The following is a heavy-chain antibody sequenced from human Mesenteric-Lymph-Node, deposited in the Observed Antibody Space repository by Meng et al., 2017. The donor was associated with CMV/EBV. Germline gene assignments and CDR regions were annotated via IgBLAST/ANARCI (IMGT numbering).Heavy chain of an antibody. J-gene: IGHJ3*02. CDR2: ISSSGSTI. D-gene: IGHD2-2*01. V-gene: IGHV3-48*03. CDR3: ARESVVVVPAATIPSGAFDI. CDR1: GFTFSSYE. Sequence: GESLKISCAASGFTFSSYEMNWVRQAPGKGLEWVSYISSSGSTIYYADSVKGRFTISRDNAKNSLYLQMNSLRAEDTAVYYCARESVVVVPAATIPSGAFDIWGQGTMVTVSS.